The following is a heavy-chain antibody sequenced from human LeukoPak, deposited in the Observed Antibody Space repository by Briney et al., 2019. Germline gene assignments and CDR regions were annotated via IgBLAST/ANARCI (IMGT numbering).Heavy chain of an antibody. Sequence: SETLSLTCTVSGGSINNYFWSWVRQPPGKALKWVGYIHGGGGTRYNPSLTSRVITSVDTPKSLFSLKLSSVTAADTAVYYCARHVGSNWYWAFDIWGQGAMVTVSS. CDR1: GGSINNYF. D-gene: IGHD6-13*01. CDR3: ARHVGSNWYWAFDI. V-gene: IGHV4-4*09. CDR2: IHGGGGT. J-gene: IGHJ3*02.